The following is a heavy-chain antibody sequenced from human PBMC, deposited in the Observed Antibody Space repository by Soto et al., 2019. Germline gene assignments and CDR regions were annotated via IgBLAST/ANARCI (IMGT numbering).Heavy chain of an antibody. Sequence: SETLSLTCTVSGGSISSGDYYWSWIRQPPGKGLEWIGYIYYSGSTYYNPSLKSRVTISVDTSKNQFSLKLSSVTAADTAVYYCARSEGDGYNYTPYDYWGQGTLVTVSS. J-gene: IGHJ4*02. CDR3: ARSEGDGYNYTPYDY. D-gene: IGHD1-1*01. V-gene: IGHV4-30-4*01. CDR1: GGSISSGDYY. CDR2: IYYSGST.